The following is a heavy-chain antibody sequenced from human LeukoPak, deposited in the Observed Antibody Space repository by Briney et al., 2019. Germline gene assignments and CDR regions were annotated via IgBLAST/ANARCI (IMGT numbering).Heavy chain of an antibody. CDR3: ARDQGSGRRGYWFDP. D-gene: IGHD1-14*01. CDR1: GYTFTGYY. CDR2: INPNSGGT. V-gene: IGHV1-2*06. Sequence: ASVKVACKASGYTFTGYYMHWVRQAPGQGLEWMGRINPNSGGTNYAQKFQGRVTMTRDTSISTAYMELSRLRSDDTAVYYCARDQGSGRRGYWFDPWGQGTLVTVSS. J-gene: IGHJ5*02.